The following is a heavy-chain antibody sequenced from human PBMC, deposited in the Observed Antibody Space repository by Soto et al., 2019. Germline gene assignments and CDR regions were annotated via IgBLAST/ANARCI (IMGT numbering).Heavy chain of an antibody. V-gene: IGHV1-18*01. CDR3: AREGDVPYYYYGMDV. D-gene: IGHD2-21*02. J-gene: IGHJ6*02. CDR2: ISGYDGRT. CDR1: GYTFTSYG. Sequence: QVHLVQSGAEVKKPGASVKVSCKTSGYTFTSYGISWVRQAPGQGLEWLGWISGYDGRTNLAQKVQDRVTXSXXXSXRTVYMELRSLRSDDTAVYYCAREGDVPYYYYGMDVWGQGTTVTVSS.